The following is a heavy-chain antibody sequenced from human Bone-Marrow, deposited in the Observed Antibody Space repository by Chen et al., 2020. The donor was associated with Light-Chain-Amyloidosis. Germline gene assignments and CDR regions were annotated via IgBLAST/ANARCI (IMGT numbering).Heavy chain of an antibody. J-gene: IGHJ4*02. D-gene: IGHD3-10*01. CDR1: GVTSRSSS. CDR2: VKQDGSEK. CDR3: ARGRDGVLWFGELLFDY. V-gene: IGHV3-7*01. Sequence: EVPLVASGGGLVQPGASLRLSCAASGVTSRSSSLSWVRQAPGKGREWVANVKQDGSEKYYVDAVKGRSNIARDKAKNARYLQMNSLRAEDTAVYYCARGRDGVLWFGELLFDYWGQGTLVTVSS.